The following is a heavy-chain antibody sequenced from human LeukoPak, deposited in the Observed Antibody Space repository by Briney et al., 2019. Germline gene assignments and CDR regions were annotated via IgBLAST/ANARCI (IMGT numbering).Heavy chain of an antibody. V-gene: IGHV5-51*01. J-gene: IGHJ4*02. CDR3: AATILTGHSLIDY. D-gene: IGHD3-9*01. CDR2: IYPGDSHT. CDR1: GYSFNRYW. Sequence: GESLKISCKASGYSFNRYWIGWVRQMPGKGLEWMGIIYPGDSHTRYSPSFQGQVTISVDKSISTAYLQWSSLKASDTAMYYCAATILTGHSLIDYWGQGTLVTVSS.